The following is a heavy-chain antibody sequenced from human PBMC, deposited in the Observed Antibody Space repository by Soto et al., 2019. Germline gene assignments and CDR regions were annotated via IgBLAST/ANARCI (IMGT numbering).Heavy chain of an antibody. CDR3: ASRYSDFWRGSGVDYYMDV. Sequence: GASVKVSCKASGGTFSSYTISWVRQAPGQGLEWMGRIIPILGIANYAQKFQGRVTITADKSTSTAYMELSSLRSEDTAVYYCASRYSDFWRGSGVDYYMDVWGKGTTVTVSS. CDR2: IIPILGIA. D-gene: IGHD3-3*01. J-gene: IGHJ6*03. CDR1: GGTFSSYT. V-gene: IGHV1-69*02.